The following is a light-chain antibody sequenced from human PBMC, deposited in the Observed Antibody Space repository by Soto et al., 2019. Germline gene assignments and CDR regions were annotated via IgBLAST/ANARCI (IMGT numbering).Light chain of an antibody. J-gene: IGKJ1*01. Sequence: DIQMTQSPSTLSASVGDRVTITCRASQSISSWLAWYQQKAGKAPKLLIYRASSLESGVPSRFNGSGSGTEFTLTITSLQPDDFETYYCQQYNSWTFGQGTKVEIK. CDR1: QSISSW. V-gene: IGKV1-5*03. CDR3: QQYNSWT. CDR2: RAS.